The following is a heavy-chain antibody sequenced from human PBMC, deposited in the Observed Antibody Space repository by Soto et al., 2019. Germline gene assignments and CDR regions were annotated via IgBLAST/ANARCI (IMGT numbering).Heavy chain of an antibody. CDR2: IYYSGST. V-gene: IGHV4-39*01. CDR1: GGSISSSSYY. CDR3: ARISLKGMATTSPLDY. D-gene: IGHD5-12*01. Sequence: SETLSLTCTVSGGSISSSSYYWGWIRQPPGKGLEWIGSIYYSGSTYYNPSLKSRVTISVDTSKNQFSLKLSSVTAADTAVYYCARISLKGMATTSPLDYWGQGTLVTVSS. J-gene: IGHJ4*02.